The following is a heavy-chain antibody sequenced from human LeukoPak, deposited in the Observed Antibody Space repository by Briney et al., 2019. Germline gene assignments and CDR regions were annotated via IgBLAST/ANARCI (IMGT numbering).Heavy chain of an antibody. Sequence: PGGSLRLSCAVSGFTFSSYEMNWVRQAPGKGLEWVSNIGSSGTTIYYADSAKGRFTISRDNAKNSLYLQMNSLRAEDTAVYYCALLAVASDFDYWGQGALVTVSS. CDR2: IGSSGTTI. CDR3: ALLAVASDFDY. D-gene: IGHD6-19*01. J-gene: IGHJ4*02. V-gene: IGHV3-48*03. CDR1: GFTFSSYE.